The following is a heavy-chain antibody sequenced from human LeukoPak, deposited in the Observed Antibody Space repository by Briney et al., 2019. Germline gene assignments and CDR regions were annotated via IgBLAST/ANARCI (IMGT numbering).Heavy chain of an antibody. CDR2: KYYDGNSGNT. Sequence: PSETLSLTCTVSGGSMSYYYWTWIRQTPGKGLEWIGYKYYDGNSGNTNYNPSLKSRVTISVDTSKNQFSLKLSSVTAADTAVYYCAREGTYYDILTGYGGFDYWGQGTLVTVSS. CDR1: GGSMSYYY. D-gene: IGHD3-9*01. V-gene: IGHV4-59*01. CDR3: AREGTYYDILTGYGGFDY. J-gene: IGHJ4*02.